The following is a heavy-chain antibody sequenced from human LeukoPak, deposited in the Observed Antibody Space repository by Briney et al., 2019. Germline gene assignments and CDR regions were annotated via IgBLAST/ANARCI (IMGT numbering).Heavy chain of an antibody. CDR2: IYGGGST. CDR3: ARGTDSYYYYMDV. V-gene: IGHV3-53*01. CDR1: GFSFSSYE. J-gene: IGHJ6*03. Sequence: PGGSLRLSCAASGFSFSSYEMSWVRQAPGKGLEWVSVIYGGGSTYYADSVRGRFTISRDNSKNTLFLQMNSPRAEDTAVYHCARGTDSYYYYMDVWGRGTTVTVSS. D-gene: IGHD2-8*02.